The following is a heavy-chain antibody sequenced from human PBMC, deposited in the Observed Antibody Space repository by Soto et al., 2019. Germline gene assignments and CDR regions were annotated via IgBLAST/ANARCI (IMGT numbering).Heavy chain of an antibody. J-gene: IGHJ4*02. V-gene: IGHV2-5*02. CDR3: AHHPYYGLGSYSFDY. D-gene: IGHD3-10*01. CDR2: IYWDDDK. Sequence: QLTLKESGPPLVRPTQTLTLTCTFSGFSLTTSGVGVGWIRQPPGKALEWLAVIYWDDDKRYSSSLKSRLTIPQDTAKKQVVLTKTNMDPVDTATYYCAHHPYYGLGSYSFDYQGQGTLVTVSS. CDR1: GFSLTTSGVG.